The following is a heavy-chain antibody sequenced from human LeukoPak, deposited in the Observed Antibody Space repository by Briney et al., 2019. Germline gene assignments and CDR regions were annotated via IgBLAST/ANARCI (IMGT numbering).Heavy chain of an antibody. V-gene: IGHV3-7*01. CDR2: IKKDGSEK. J-gene: IGHJ6*03. Sequence: GGSLRLSCAASGFTFSSYWMSWVRQAPGKGLGWVANIKKDGSEKYYVDSVKGRFTISRDNDKNSLYLQMNSLRAEDTAVYYCARDIVEPYYYYYMDVWGKGTTVTVSS. CDR1: GFTFSSYW. D-gene: IGHD3-16*02. CDR3: ARDIVEPYYYYYMDV.